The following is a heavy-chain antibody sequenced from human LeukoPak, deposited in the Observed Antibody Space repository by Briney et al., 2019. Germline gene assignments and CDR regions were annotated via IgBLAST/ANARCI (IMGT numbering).Heavy chain of an antibody. D-gene: IGHD3-9*01. CDR2: IYYSGST. V-gene: IGHV4-59*01. Sequence: PSETLSLTCTVSGGSISSYYWSWIRQPPGRGLEWIGCIYYSGSTNYNPSLKSRVTISVDTSKNQFSLKLSSVTAADTAVYYCARGVRYFDWFHNWFDPWGQGTLVTVSS. J-gene: IGHJ5*02. CDR1: GGSISSYY. CDR3: ARGVRYFDWFHNWFDP.